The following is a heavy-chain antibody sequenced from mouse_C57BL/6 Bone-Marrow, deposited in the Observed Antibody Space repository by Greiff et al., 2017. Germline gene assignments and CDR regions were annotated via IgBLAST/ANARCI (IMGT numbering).Heavy chain of an antibody. V-gene: IGHV1-80*01. Sequence: VKLQESGAELVKPGASVKISCKASGYAFSSYWMNWVKQRPGKGLEWIGQIYPGDGDTNYNGKFKGKATLTADKSSSTAYMQLSSLTSEDSAVYFCARWGYGSSYWYFDVWGTGTTVTVSS. J-gene: IGHJ1*03. CDR1: GYAFSSYW. CDR2: IYPGDGDT. CDR3: ARWGYGSSYWYFDV. D-gene: IGHD1-1*01.